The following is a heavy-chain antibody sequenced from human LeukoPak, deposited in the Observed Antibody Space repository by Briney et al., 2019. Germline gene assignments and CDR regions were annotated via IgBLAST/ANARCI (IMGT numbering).Heavy chain of an antibody. J-gene: IGHJ6*02. CDR3: ARRPYDFWSGLDYYYYYYGMDV. Sequence: PGGSLRLSCAASGFTFSSYWMDWVRQAPGKGLVWVSRINSDGSSTSYADSVKGRFTISRDNAKNTLYLQMNSLRAEDTAVYYCARRPYDFWSGLDYYYYYYGMDVWGQGTTVTVSS. V-gene: IGHV3-74*01. CDR1: GFTFSSYW. CDR2: INSDGSST. D-gene: IGHD3-3*01.